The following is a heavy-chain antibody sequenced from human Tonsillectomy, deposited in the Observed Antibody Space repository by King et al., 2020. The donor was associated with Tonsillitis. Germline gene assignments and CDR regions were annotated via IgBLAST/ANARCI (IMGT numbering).Heavy chain of an antibody. D-gene: IGHD1-26*01. CDR1: GFTFSRHW. Sequence: VQLVESGGGLVQPGGSLRLSCAVSGFTFSRHWMHWVRQAPGKGLVWVSRINSDGSTTSYADSVKGRFTISRDNAKNTLYVQMNSLRAEDTAVYYCARLEWDLPVPDYWGQGTLVTVSS. V-gene: IGHV3-74*01. CDR3: ARLEWDLPVPDY. J-gene: IGHJ4*02. CDR2: INSDGSTT.